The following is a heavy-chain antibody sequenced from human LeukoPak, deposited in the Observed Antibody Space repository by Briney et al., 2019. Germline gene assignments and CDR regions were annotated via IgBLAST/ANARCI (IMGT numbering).Heavy chain of an antibody. CDR1: GGSISSNNYY. D-gene: IGHD6-6*01. J-gene: IGHJ5*02. V-gene: IGHV4-39*01. Sequence: KPSETLSLICTVSGGSISSNNYYWGWIRQPPGKGLEWIGSIYYSGSTYYNPSLKSRVTISVDTSKNQFSLKLSSVTAADTAIYYCARQDSTSSRRRNNWFDPWGQGTLVTVSS. CDR2: IYYSGST. CDR3: ARQDSTSSRRRNNWFDP.